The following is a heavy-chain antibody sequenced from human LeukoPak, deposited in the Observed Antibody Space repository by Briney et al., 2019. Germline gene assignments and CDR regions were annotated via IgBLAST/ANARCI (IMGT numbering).Heavy chain of an antibody. V-gene: IGHV3-48*04. D-gene: IGHD1-26*01. Sequence: GGSLRLSCAASGFTFSSYSMNWVRQAPGKGLEWVSYISSSSSTIYYADSVKGRFTISRDNAKNSLYLQMNSLRAEDTALYYCAKGHSGSYYDGNFDYWGQGTLVTVSS. CDR1: GFTFSSYS. J-gene: IGHJ4*02. CDR2: ISSSSSTI. CDR3: AKGHSGSYYDGNFDY.